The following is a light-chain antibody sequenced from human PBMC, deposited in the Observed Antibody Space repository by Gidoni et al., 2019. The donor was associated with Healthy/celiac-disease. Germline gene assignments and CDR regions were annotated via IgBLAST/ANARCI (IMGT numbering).Light chain of an antibody. Sequence: DIQMTQSPSSLSASVGDRVTITCQASQDISNYLNWYQQKPGKAPKLLIYDASNLETGVPSRFSGSGSGTDFTLTISSLQHEDIETYYCQQYDNLPCPFGGGTKVEIK. CDR2: DAS. CDR3: QQYDNLPCP. CDR1: QDISNY. V-gene: IGKV1-33*01. J-gene: IGKJ4*01.